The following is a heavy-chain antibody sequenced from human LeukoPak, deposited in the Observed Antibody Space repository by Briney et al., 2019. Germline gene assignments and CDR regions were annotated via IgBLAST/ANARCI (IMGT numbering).Heavy chain of an antibody. J-gene: IGHJ6*03. D-gene: IGHD5-24*01. CDR3: AIICRDGYNYPFYYNYYYMDV. CDR2: IYYSGNT. Sequence: SETLSLTCTVSGGSISSYYWNWIRQPPGKGLEWIGYIYYSGNTNYNPSLKSRVTISVDTSKNQFSLKLSSVTAADTAVYYCAIICRDGYNYPFYYNYYYMDVWGKGTTVTVSS. CDR1: GGSISSYY. V-gene: IGHV4-59*12.